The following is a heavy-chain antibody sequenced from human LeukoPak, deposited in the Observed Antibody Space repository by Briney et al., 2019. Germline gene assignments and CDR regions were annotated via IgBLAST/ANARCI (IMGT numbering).Heavy chain of an antibody. D-gene: IGHD3-22*01. CDR1: GYTFTGYY. J-gene: IGHJ5*02. CDR3: ARWYYYDSSGFTLGGFDP. V-gene: IGHV1-2*02. CDR2: INPNRGGT. Sequence: ASVKVSCKASGYTFTGYYMHWVRQAPGQGLEWMGWINPNRGGTNYAQKFQGRVTMTRDTSISTAYMELSRLRSDDTAVYYCARWYYYDSSGFTLGGFDPWGQGTLVTVSS.